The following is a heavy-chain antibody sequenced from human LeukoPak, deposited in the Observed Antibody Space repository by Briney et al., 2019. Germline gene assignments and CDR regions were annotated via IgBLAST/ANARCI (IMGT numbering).Heavy chain of an antibody. D-gene: IGHD6-13*01. CDR3: ARRRVAAGHLGNWFDP. CDR2: IYTSGST. J-gene: IGHJ5*02. V-gene: IGHV4-4*09. Sequence: SETLSLTCTVSGGSISSYYWSWIRQPPGKGLEWIGYIYTSGSTNYNPSLKSRVTISVDTSKNQLSLKLSSVTAADTAVYYCARRRVAAGHLGNWFDPWGQGTLVTVSS. CDR1: GGSISSYY.